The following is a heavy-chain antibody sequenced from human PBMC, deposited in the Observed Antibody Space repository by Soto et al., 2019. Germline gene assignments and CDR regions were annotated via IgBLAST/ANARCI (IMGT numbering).Heavy chain of an antibody. Sequence: PGGSLRLSCAASGFTFSSYAMHWVRQAPGKGLEWVAVISYDGSNKYYADSVKGRFTISRDNSKNTLYLQMNSLRAEDTAVYYCARAHYDSSGYYFHFDYWGQGTLVTVSS. V-gene: IGHV3-30-3*01. J-gene: IGHJ4*02. CDR2: ISYDGSNK. D-gene: IGHD3-22*01. CDR3: ARAHYDSSGYYFHFDY. CDR1: GFTFSSYA.